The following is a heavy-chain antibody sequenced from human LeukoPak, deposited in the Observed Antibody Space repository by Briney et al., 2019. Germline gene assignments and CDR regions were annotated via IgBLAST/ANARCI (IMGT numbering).Heavy chain of an antibody. J-gene: IGHJ3*02. Sequence: GGSLRLSCAASGFTFSSYAMSWVRQAPGKGLEWVSAISGSGGSTYYADSVKGRFTISRDNSKNTLYLQMNSLRAEDTAVYYCAKDENSWFGSDIVVVPATDKSRYGPFDIWGQGTMVTVSS. CDR3: AKDENSWFGSDIVVVPATDKSRYGPFDI. CDR1: GFTFSSYA. CDR2: ISGSGGST. D-gene: IGHD2-2*01. V-gene: IGHV3-23*01.